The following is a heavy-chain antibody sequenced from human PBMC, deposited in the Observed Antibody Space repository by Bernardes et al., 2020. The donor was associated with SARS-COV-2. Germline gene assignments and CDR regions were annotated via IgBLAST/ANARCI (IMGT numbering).Heavy chain of an antibody. D-gene: IGHD1-1*01. V-gene: IGHV4-59*08. CDR2: LYYSGST. CDR3: ARGVKRAEIDYYYMDV. CDR1: GGSISSYY. J-gene: IGHJ6*03. Sequence: SETLSLTCTVSGGSISSYYWSWIRQHPGKGLAWIGYLYYSGSTNYNPSLKSRVTISVDTSKNQFSLKLSSVTAADTAVYYCARGVKRAEIDYYYMDVWGKGTTGTGAS.